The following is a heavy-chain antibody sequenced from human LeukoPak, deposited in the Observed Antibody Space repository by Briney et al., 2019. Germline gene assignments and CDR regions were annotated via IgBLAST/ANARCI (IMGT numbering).Heavy chain of an antibody. J-gene: IGHJ4*02. CDR1: GFTFSSYG. D-gene: IGHD3-22*01. CDR3: ASDTGFYDSSGYYPFDY. V-gene: IGHV3-30*02. CDR2: IRYDGSNK. Sequence: PGGSLRLSCAASGFTFSSYGMHWVRQAPGKGLEWVAFIRYDGSNKYYVDSVKGRFTISRDNTKNTLSLQMNSLRAEDTAVYYCASDTGFYDSSGYYPFDYWGQGTLVTVSS.